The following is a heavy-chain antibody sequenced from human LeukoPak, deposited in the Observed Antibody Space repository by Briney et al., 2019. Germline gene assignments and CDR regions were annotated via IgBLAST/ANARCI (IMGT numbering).Heavy chain of an antibody. Sequence: GGSLRLSCAASGFTVSSNYMSWVRQAPGKGLEWVSVIYSGGSTYYADSVKGRFTISRDNSKNTLYLQMNSLRAEDTAVYYCARDPSYSSGYYDYWGQGTLVTVSS. J-gene: IGHJ4*02. CDR2: IYSGGST. CDR3: ARDPSYSSGYYDY. V-gene: IGHV3-66*01. CDR1: GFTVSSNY. D-gene: IGHD6-19*01.